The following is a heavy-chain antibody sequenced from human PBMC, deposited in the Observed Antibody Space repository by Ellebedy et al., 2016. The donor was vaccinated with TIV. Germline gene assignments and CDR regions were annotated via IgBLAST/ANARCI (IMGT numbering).Heavy chain of an antibody. Sequence: GESLKISCAASGFTCSNYAMRWVRQAPGKGLEWVANIKEDGSEEYYVDSVKGRFTISRDNAKNSLYLQMNSLRAEDTAVYYCVRDLHWSYFDWGQGTLVTVSS. CDR2: IKEDGSEE. CDR3: VRDLHWSYFD. D-gene: IGHD1-26*01. CDR1: GFTCSNYA. J-gene: IGHJ4*02. V-gene: IGHV3-7*03.